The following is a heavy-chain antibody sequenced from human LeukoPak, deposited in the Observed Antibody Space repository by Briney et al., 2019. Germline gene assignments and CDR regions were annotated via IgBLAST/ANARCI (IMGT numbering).Heavy chain of an antibody. CDR2: INHSGST. D-gene: IGHD2-2*01. J-gene: IGHJ6*02. V-gene: IGHV4-34*01. CDR3: ARGLRDIVVVPAAMRYYYYGMDV. CDR1: GGSFSGYY. Sequence: PSETLSLTCAVYGGSFSGYYWSWIRQPPGKGLDWIGEINHSGSTNYNPSLKSRVTISVDTSKNQFSLKLSSVTAADTAVYYCARGLRDIVVVPAAMRYYYYGMDVWGQGTTVTVSS.